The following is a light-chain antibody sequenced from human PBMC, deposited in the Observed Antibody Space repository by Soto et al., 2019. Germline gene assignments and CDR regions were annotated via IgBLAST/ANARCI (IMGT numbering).Light chain of an antibody. Sequence: EILLTQSPGTLSLSPGERASLSCRASQSISSYLAWYQQKPGQAPRLLIYDSSHRATGIPARFSGGGSGTDFTLTISSLETEDFAVYYCQQRRDWPTFGQGTKVDIK. CDR2: DSS. V-gene: IGKV3-11*01. CDR1: QSISSY. CDR3: QQRRDWPT. J-gene: IGKJ1*01.